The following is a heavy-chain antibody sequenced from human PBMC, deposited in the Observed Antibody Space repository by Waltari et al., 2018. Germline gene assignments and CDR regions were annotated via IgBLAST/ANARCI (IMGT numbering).Heavy chain of an antibody. CDR3: ARQFAY. J-gene: IGHJ4*02. Sequence: EVHLVDSVGALVQTGGSLRLSCATSGFRLSENGMSWVRQAPGKGLEWVSYISSSGTIIYYADSVRGRFTISRDTANNSLYLQMNNLRADDTGVYYCARQFAYWGQGALVTVSS. V-gene: IGHV3-48*03. CDR2: ISSSGTII. CDR1: GFRLSENG.